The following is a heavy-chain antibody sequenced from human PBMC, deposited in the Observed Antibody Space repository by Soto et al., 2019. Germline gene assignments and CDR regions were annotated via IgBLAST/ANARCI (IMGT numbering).Heavy chain of an antibody. CDR2: SYSSGST. D-gene: IGHD2-2*01. Sequence: QVQLQESGPGLVKPSQTLSLTCTVSGGSITSGDYYWTWIRQTPGKGLEWIGYSYSSGSTRYNPSLESLVTISVDTSKSQSSLKPSSVTAANTAVYYCARVPHEVPACGYGMDVWGQGTTITVSS. CDR3: ARVPHEVPACGYGMDV. CDR1: GGSITSGDYY. J-gene: IGHJ6*02. V-gene: IGHV4-30-4*01.